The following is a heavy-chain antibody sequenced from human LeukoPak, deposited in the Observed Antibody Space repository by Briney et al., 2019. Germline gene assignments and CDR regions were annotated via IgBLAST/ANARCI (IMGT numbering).Heavy chain of an antibody. V-gene: IGHV4-34*01. CDR1: GGSFSGYY. CDR3: ARSGGPGIAVAGTVGLDY. D-gene: IGHD6-19*01. J-gene: IGHJ4*02. Sequence: AETLSLTCAVYGGSFSGYYWSWIRQPPGKGLEWIGEFNHSGSTDYNPSLKSRVTISVDTSKNQFSLKLSSVTAADTAVYYCARSGGPGIAVAGTVGLDYWGQGTLVTVSS. CDR2: FNHSGST.